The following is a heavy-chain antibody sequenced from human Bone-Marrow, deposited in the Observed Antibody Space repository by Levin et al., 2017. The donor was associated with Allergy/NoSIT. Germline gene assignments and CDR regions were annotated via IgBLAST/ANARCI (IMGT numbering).Heavy chain of an antibody. CDR1: GFTFSSYG. CDR2: IWYDGSNK. Sequence: GGSLRLSCAASGFTFSSYGMHWVRQAPGKGLEWVALIWYDGSNKYYADSVKGRFTNSRDNSENTLYLQMKSLRAEDTAVYYCARGYYYRSGSYYTPLNYWGQGTLVTVSS. V-gene: IGHV3-33*01. CDR3: ARGYYYRSGSYYTPLNY. D-gene: IGHD3-10*01. J-gene: IGHJ4*02.